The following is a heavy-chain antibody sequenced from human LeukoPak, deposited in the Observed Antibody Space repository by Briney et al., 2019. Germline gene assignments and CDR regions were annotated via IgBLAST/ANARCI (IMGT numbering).Heavy chain of an antibody. J-gene: IGHJ4*02. D-gene: IGHD6-13*01. CDR2: MNPNSGNT. V-gene: IGHV1-8*01. CDR3: ARASRTAGIAAAGPLGY. CDR1: GYTFTSYD. Sequence: GASVKSSCKASGYTFTSYDINWVREATGQGLEWMGWMNPNSGNTGYAQKFQGRVTMTRNTSISTAYMELSSLRSEDTAVYYCARASRTAGIAAAGPLGYWGQGTLVTVSS.